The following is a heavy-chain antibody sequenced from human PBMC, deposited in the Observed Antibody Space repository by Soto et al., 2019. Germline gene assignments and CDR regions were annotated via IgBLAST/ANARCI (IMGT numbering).Heavy chain of an antibody. CDR1: GFSLTTSGVG. J-gene: IGHJ4*02. Sequence: QITLNETGPTVVRPTETLTLTCRFSGFSLTTSGVGVGWIRQSPGKAPEWLALIYWDDDKRHSASLKSRLTITKDTSNNQVVLTVSDLDPTDTATYYCAHRVLRTVFGLVTTTAIYFDFWGQGTPVAVSS. D-gene: IGHD3-3*01. CDR3: AHRVLRTVFGLVTTTAIYFDF. CDR2: IYWDDDK. V-gene: IGHV2-5*02.